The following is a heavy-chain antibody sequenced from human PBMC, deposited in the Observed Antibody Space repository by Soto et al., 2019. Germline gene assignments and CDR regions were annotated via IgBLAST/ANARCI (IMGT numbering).Heavy chain of an antibody. V-gene: IGHV3-48*03. CDR1: GFTFSSYE. CDR3: ARDRWYYDFWSGNRYFDL. Sequence: GGSLRLYCAASGFTFSSYEMNWVRQAPGKGLEWVSYISSSGSTIYYADSVKGRFTISRDNAKNSLYLQMNSLRAEDTAVYYCARDRWYYDFWSGNRYFDLWGRGTLVTVSS. CDR2: ISSSGSTI. J-gene: IGHJ2*01. D-gene: IGHD3-3*01.